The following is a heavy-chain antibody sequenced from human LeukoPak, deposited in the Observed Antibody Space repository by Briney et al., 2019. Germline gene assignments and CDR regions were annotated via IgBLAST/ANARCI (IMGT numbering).Heavy chain of an antibody. CDR2: IKQDGSEK. V-gene: IGHV3-7*01. Sequence: GGSLRLSCAASGFTFSTYSMSWVRQAPGKGLEWVANIKQDGSEKYYVDSVKGRFTISRDNAKNSLYLQMNSLRAEDTAVYYCAREVGWFGVYYFDYWGQGTLVTVSS. D-gene: IGHD3-10*01. J-gene: IGHJ4*02. CDR3: AREVGWFGVYYFDY. CDR1: GFTFSTYS.